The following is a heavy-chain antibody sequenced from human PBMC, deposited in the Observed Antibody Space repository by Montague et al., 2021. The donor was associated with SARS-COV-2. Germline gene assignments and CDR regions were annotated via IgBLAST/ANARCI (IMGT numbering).Heavy chain of an antibody. V-gene: IGHV4-59*01. Sequence: SETRSLTCTVSNGSISSYYWSWVRQPPGKRLEWIGYIYYSGSTNYNPSLESRVTISVDTSKNQFSLKLRSVTAADTAVYFCAREGLNNWFDPWGQGTLVIVSS. CDR3: AREGLNNWFDP. J-gene: IGHJ5*02. CDR2: IYYSGST. CDR1: NGSISSYY.